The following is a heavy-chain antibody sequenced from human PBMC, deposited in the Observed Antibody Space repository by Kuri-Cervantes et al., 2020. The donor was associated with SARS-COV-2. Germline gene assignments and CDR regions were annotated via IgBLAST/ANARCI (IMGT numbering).Heavy chain of an antibody. D-gene: IGHD5-18*01. J-gene: IGHJ6*04. Sequence: SVKVSCKASGGTFSSYAISWVRQAPGQGLEWMGGIIPIFGTANYAQKFQGRVTITADESTSTAYMELSSLRSEDTAVYYCARDVGFGYSYGHSYGMDVWGKGTTVTVSS. V-gene: IGHV1-69*13. CDR2: IIPIFGTA. CDR3: ARDVGFGYSYGHSYGMDV. CDR1: GGTFSSYA.